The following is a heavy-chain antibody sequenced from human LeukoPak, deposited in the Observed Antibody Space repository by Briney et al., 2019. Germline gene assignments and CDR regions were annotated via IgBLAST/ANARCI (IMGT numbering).Heavy chain of an antibody. D-gene: IGHD6-19*01. CDR3: ARGALGYSSGWYEGKSGLPSNFDY. J-gene: IGHJ4*02. CDR1: GGSISSSSYY. CDR2: IYYSGST. V-gene: IGHV4-39*07. Sequence: PSETLSLTCTVSGGSISSSSYYWGWIRQPPGKGLEWIGSIYYSGSTYYNPSLKSRVTISVDTSKNQFSLKLSSVTAADTAVYYCARGALGYSSGWYEGKSGLPSNFDYWGQGTLVTVSS.